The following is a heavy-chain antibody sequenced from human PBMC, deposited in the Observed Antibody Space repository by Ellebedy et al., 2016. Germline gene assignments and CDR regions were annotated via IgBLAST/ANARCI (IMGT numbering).Heavy chain of an antibody. J-gene: IGHJ5*02. CDR1: GFTFSSYA. CDR2: ISGSGGST. CDR3: ASRASSGWKGINWFDP. Sequence: GGSLRLXXAASGFTFSSYAMSWVRQAPGKGLEWVSAISGSGGSTYYADSVKGRFTISRDNSKNTLYLQMNSLRAEDTAVYYCASRASSGWKGINWFDPWGQGTLVTVSS. D-gene: IGHD6-19*01. V-gene: IGHV3-23*01.